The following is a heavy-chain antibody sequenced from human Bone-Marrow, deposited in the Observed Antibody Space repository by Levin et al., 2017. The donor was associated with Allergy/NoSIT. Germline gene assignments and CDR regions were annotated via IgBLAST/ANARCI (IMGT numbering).Heavy chain of an antibody. Sequence: PSQTLSLTCAASGFTFSNAWMSWVRQAPGKGLEWVGRIKSKTDGGTTDYAAPVKGRFTISRDDSKNTLYLQMNSLKTEDTAVYYCTTDCRVPAARYYYYYMDVWGKGTTVTVSS. CDR2: IKSKTDGGTT. CDR3: TTDCRVPAARYYYYYMDV. V-gene: IGHV3-15*01. J-gene: IGHJ6*03. D-gene: IGHD2-2*01. CDR1: GFTFSNAW.